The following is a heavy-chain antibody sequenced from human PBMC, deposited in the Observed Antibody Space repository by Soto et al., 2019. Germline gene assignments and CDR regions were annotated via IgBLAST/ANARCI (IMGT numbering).Heavy chain of an antibody. Sequence: ASVKVSCKASGYTFTSYYMHWVRQAPGQGLEWMGIINPSGGSTSYAQKFQGRVTMTRDTSTSTVYMELSSLRPEDTAVYYCARAYSSSSQRYYYYYGMDVWGQGTTVTVSS. CDR2: INPSGGST. V-gene: IGHV1-46*01. CDR1: GYTFTSYY. CDR3: ARAYSSSSQRYYYYYGMDV. J-gene: IGHJ6*02. D-gene: IGHD6-6*01.